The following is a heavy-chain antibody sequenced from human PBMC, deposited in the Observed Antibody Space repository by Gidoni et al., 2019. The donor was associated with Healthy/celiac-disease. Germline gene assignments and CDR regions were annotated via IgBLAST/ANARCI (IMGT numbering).Heavy chain of an antibody. J-gene: IGHJ3*02. Sequence: EVQLVESGGGLVKPVGSLRLSCAASGFTFSSYSMNWVRQAPGKGREWVSSISSSSSYIYYADSVKGRLTISRDNAKNSLYLQMNSLRAEDTAVYYCARAATGYYYSDAFDIWGQGTMVTVSS. D-gene: IGHD3-22*01. V-gene: IGHV3-21*01. CDR2: ISSSSSYI. CDR3: ARAATGYYYSDAFDI. CDR1: GFTFSSYS.